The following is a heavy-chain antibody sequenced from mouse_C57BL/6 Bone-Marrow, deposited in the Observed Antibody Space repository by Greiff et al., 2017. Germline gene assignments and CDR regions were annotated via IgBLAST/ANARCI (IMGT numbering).Heavy chain of an antibody. Sequence: VQLQQSGTVLARPGASVKMSCKTSGYTFTSYWMHWVKQRPGQGLEWIGAIYPGNSDTSYNQKFKGKAKLTAVTSASTAYMELSSLTNEDSAVYYCTRLLLPLTRGFDYWGQGTTLTVSS. V-gene: IGHV1-5*01. CDR2: IYPGNSDT. J-gene: IGHJ2*01. CDR3: TRLLLPLTRGFDY. CDR1: GYTFTSYW. D-gene: IGHD2-3*01.